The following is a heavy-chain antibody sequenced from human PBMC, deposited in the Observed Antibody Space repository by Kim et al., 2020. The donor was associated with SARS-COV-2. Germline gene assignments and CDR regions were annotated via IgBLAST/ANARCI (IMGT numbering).Heavy chain of an antibody. V-gene: IGHV7-4-1*02. CDR3: ARGGLLWFGESGGLFDY. D-gene: IGHD3-10*01. Sequence: ASVKVSCKASGYTFTSYAMNWVRQAPGQGLEWMGWINTNTGNPTYAQGFTGRFVFSLDTSVSTAYLQISSLKAEDTAVYYCARGGLLWFGESGGLFDYWGQGTLVTVSS. CDR1: GYTFTSYA. J-gene: IGHJ4*02. CDR2: INTNTGNP.